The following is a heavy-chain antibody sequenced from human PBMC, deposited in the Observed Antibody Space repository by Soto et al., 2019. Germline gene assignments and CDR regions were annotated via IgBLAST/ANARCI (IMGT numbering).Heavy chain of an antibody. D-gene: IGHD3-3*01. CDR1: GVSISSSSYY. Sequence: SETLSLTCTVSGVSISSSSYYWGWIRQPPGKGLEWIGSIYYSGSTYYNPSLKSRVTISVDTSKNQFSLKLSSVTAADTAVYYCARQGISDFWSGLNNWFDPWGQGTLVTVSS. CDR2: IYYSGST. V-gene: IGHV4-39*01. CDR3: ARQGISDFWSGLNNWFDP. J-gene: IGHJ5*02.